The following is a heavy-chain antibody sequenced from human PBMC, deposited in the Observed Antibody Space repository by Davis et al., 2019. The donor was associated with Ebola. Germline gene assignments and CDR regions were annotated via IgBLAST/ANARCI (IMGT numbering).Heavy chain of an antibody. CDR1: GGSINSNNW. CDR2: IYHSGRT. V-gene: IGHV4-4*02. J-gene: IGHJ4*02. CDR3: ARGGALWSGYYYREKHLDY. Sequence: MPSETLSLTCAVSGGSINSNNWWSWVRQSPAKGLEWIAYIYHSGRTNNNRSLKSRVTISVDTSKNQFSLKLSSVTAADTAVYYWARGGALWSGYYYREKHLDYWGQGTLVTVSS. D-gene: IGHD3-3*01.